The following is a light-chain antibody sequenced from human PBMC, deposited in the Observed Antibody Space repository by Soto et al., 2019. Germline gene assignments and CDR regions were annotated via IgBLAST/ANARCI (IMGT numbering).Light chain of an antibody. J-gene: IGKJ4*01. CDR2: GAS. Sequence: EILMTQSPVTLSVSPGERATLSCRASQSVGSSLAWYQQKPGQAPRLLIYGASTRATGIPARFSGSGSGTEFSLTISSLQSEDFAVYCCQQYNNWPPLTFGGGTKVEIK. V-gene: IGKV3-15*01. CDR1: QSVGSS. CDR3: QQYNNWPPLT.